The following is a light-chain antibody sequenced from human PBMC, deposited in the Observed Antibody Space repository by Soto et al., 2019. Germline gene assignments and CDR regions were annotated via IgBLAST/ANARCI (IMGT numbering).Light chain of an antibody. Sequence: EVVLTQSPATLSLSPGERATLSCRASQSVTRSSLAWYQQKPGQSPRLRICGASSRATGIPDRFSGGGFGTDFIFNITSLEPEDFAMYYCLHYGTAQWTFGQGTKVDI. CDR3: LHYGTAQWT. CDR1: QSVTRSS. CDR2: GAS. V-gene: IGKV3-20*01. J-gene: IGKJ1*01.